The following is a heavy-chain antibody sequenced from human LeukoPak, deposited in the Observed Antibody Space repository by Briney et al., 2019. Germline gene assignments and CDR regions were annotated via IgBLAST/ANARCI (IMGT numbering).Heavy chain of an antibody. J-gene: IGHJ4*02. CDR2: INTNTGNP. Sequence: ASVKVSCKASGGTFSNDAISWVRQAPGQGLEWMGWINTNTGNPTYAQGFTGRFVFSLDTSVSTAYLQISSLKAEDTAVYYCARAARYSDILPDYWGQGTLVTVSS. CDR3: ARAARYSDILPDY. CDR1: GGTFSNDA. D-gene: IGHD3-9*01. V-gene: IGHV7-4-1*02.